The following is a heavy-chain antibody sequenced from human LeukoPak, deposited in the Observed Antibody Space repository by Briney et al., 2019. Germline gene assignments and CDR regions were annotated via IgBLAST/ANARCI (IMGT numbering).Heavy chain of an antibody. CDR2: ISSSSSTI. J-gene: IGHJ4*02. CDR3: ARDPPLYGDYNYFDY. CDR1: GFTFSSYS. D-gene: IGHD4-17*01. V-gene: IGHV3-48*04. Sequence: GGSLRLSCEASGFTFSSYSMNWVRQAPGKGLGWVSYISSSSSTIYYADSVKGRFTISRDNAKNSLYMQMNSLRAEDTAVYYCARDPPLYGDYNYFDYWGQGTLVTVSS.